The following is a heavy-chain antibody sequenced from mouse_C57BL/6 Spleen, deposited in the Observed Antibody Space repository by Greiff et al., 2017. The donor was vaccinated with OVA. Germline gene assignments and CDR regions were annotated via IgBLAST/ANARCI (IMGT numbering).Heavy chain of an antibody. CDR3: ARSHITTVVHWYFDV. J-gene: IGHJ1*03. V-gene: IGHV1-80*01. CDR2: IYPGDGDT. CDR1: GYAFSSYW. D-gene: IGHD1-1*01. Sequence: QVQLQQSGAELVKPGASVKISCKASGYAFSSYWMNWVKQRPGKGPEWIGQIYPGDGDTNYNGKFKGKATLTADKSSSTAYMQLSSLTSEDSAVYFCARSHITTVVHWYFDVWGTGTTVTVSS.